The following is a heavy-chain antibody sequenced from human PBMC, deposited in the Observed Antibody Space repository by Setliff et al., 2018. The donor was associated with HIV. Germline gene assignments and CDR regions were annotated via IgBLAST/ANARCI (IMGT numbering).Heavy chain of an antibody. Sequence: GGSLRLSCAASGFTVSTYYMGWVRQAPGKGLEWVANIKQDGSEKYYVDSVKGRFTISRDNAKSSLYLQMNSLRVEDTAVYYCASAAYFDYWGQGTLVTVSS. D-gene: IGHD6-25*01. V-gene: IGHV3-7*03. J-gene: IGHJ4*02. CDR1: GFTVSTYY. CDR2: IKQDGSEK. CDR3: ASAAYFDY.